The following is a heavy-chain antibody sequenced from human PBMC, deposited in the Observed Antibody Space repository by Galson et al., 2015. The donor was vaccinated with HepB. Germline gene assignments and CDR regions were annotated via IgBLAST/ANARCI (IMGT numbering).Heavy chain of an antibody. J-gene: IGHJ4*02. CDR3: ARGYYYGSGNYPVDY. CDR2: ISSSSSTR. V-gene: IGHV3-48*02. D-gene: IGHD3-10*01. Sequence: SLRLSCAASEFTFSSYSMNWVRQAPGRGLEWVSYISSSSSTRYYADSVKGRFTISRDNAKNSLYLQMNSLRDEDTAAYYCARGYYYGSGNYPVDYWGQGTLVTVSS. CDR1: EFTFSSYS.